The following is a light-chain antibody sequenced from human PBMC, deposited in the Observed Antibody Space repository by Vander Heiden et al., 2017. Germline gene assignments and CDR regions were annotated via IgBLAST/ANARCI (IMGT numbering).Light chain of an antibody. Sequence: EVVMTQAPATLSVSPEEEATVSCRASQSVSSNLAWYQQKPGQAPRLLIYGASTRATGIPARFSGSGSGTEFTLTISSLQSEDFAVYYCQHYNNWPITLGQGTRLEIK. CDR3: QHYNNWPIT. V-gene: IGKV3-15*01. CDR1: QSVSSN. J-gene: IGKJ5*01. CDR2: GAS.